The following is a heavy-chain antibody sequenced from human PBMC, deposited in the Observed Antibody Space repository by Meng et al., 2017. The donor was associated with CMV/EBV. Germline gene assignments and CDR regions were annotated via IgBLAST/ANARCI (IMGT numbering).Heavy chain of an antibody. CDR3: ARGLMVRGSRVNWFDP. V-gene: IGHV4-34*01. J-gene: IGHJ5*02. Sequence: QVPLQQWGAGLLKPSETLSLTCAVYGGSFSGYYWSLIRQPPGKGLEWIGEINHSGSTNYNPSLKSRVTISVDTSKNQFSLKLSSVTAADTAVYYCARGLMVRGSRVNWFDPWGQGTLVTVSS. CDR2: INHSGST. CDR1: GGSFSGYY. D-gene: IGHD3-10*01.